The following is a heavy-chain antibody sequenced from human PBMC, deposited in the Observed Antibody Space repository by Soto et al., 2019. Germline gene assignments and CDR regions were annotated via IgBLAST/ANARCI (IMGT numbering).Heavy chain of an antibody. CDR1: GYTFTSYG. CDR3: ARDDQVLLWFGELVNWFDP. CDR2: ISAYNGNT. Sequence: QVQLVQSGAEVKKPGASVKVSCKASGYTFTSYGISWVRQAPGQGLEWMGWISAYNGNTNYAQKLQGRVTMTTDTSTSTAYMELRSLRSDDTAVYYCARDDQVLLWFGELVNWFDPWGQGTLVTVSS. V-gene: IGHV1-18*01. J-gene: IGHJ5*02. D-gene: IGHD3-10*01.